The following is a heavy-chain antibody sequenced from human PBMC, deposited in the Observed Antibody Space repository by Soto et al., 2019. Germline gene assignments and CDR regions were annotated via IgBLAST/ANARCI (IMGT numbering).Heavy chain of an antibody. CDR1: GFTFSLSA. V-gene: IGHV3-23*04. D-gene: IGHD3-9*01. CDR2: ISGGGSST. Sequence: EVQLVESGGGFVQPGESLRLSCAASGFTFSLSAMSWVRQAPGRGLEWVSSISGGGSSTDYAESVKGRFTISSDNSKNTVHLQMNSRRAEDTAVYYCAKGPEYDILTGCDFWGQGALVTVSS. J-gene: IGHJ4*02. CDR3: AKGPEYDILTGCDF.